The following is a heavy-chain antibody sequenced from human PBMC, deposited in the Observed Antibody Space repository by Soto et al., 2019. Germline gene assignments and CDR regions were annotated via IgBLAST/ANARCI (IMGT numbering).Heavy chain of an antibody. Sequence: GGSLRLSCEASGFTFSSYPMHWVRQAPGKGLEWVTVISYDGGNQYYADSVKGRFTISRDNSKDTLYLQMHSLRSDDTAVYFCARGPITQTSFVDHWGQGTLVTVSS. CDR1: GFTFSSYP. CDR3: ARGPITQTSFVDH. V-gene: IGHV3-30-3*01. J-gene: IGHJ4*02. CDR2: ISYDGGNQ. D-gene: IGHD1-20*01.